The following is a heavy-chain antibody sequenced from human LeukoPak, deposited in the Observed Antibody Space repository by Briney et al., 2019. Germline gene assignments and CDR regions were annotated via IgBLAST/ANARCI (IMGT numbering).Heavy chain of an antibody. V-gene: IGHV3-23*01. Sequence: GGSLRLSCAASGFTFSSYAMNWVRQAPGKGLEWVSTFSSSAGSSAGSAYYADPVKGRCTISRDNAKNSLYLQINSLRAEDTAVYFCARDDRWLQFNNWGQGTLVTVSS. D-gene: IGHD5-24*01. CDR3: ARDDRWLQFNN. J-gene: IGHJ4*02. CDR2: FSSSAGSSAGSA. CDR1: GFTFSSYA.